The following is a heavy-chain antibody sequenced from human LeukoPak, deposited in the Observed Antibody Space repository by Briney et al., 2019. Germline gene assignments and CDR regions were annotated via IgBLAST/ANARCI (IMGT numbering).Heavy chain of an antibody. D-gene: IGHD2-2*01. V-gene: IGHV1-18*01. CDR3: ARDTNQLTYSDY. Sequence: ASVKVSCKASGYTFTSYGFCWVRLAPGQGLEWMGWISTYSGNTKYAQKLQGRVTMTTDASTSTAYMELRSLRSDDTAVYYCARDTNQLTYSDYWGQGTLVTVSS. CDR1: GYTFTSYG. J-gene: IGHJ4*02. CDR2: ISTYSGNT.